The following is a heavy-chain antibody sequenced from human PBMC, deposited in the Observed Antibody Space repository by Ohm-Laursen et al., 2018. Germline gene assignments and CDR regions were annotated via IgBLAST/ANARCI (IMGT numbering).Heavy chain of an antibody. V-gene: IGHV1-46*01. D-gene: IGHD5-12*01. Sequence: ASVKVSCKASGYTFTRYYIHWVRQAPGQGLEWMGFINLSGDSTRYAQKFQGRVTMTRDTSTSTVYMELSTLRSEDTALYYCARNVASGFDYWGQGTLVTVSS. J-gene: IGHJ4*02. CDR3: ARNVASGFDY. CDR2: INLSGDST. CDR1: GYTFTRYY.